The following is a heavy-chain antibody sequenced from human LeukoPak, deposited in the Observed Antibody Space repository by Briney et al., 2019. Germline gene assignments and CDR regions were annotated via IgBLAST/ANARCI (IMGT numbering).Heavy chain of an antibody. J-gene: IGHJ4*02. CDR3: ARGPRYYYDSSGYIAIDY. Sequence: GGSLRLSCAASGFTFSSYWMSWVRQAPGKGLEWVANIKQDGSEKYYVDSVKGRLTISRDNAKNSLYLRMNSLRAEDTAVYYCARGPRYYYDSSGYIAIDYWGQGTLVTVSS. CDR1: GFTFSSYW. V-gene: IGHV3-7*01. D-gene: IGHD3-22*01. CDR2: IKQDGSEK.